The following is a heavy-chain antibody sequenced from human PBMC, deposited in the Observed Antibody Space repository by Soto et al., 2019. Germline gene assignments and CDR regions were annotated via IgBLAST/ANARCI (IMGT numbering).Heavy chain of an antibody. CDR1: GGSISSYY. CDR2: IYYSGST. Sequence: SETLSLTCTVSGGSISSYYWSWIRQPPGKGLEWIGYIYYSGSTNYNPSLKSRVTISVDTSKNQFSLKLSSVTAADTAVYYCARDRGYDYIWGSYRSYAFDIWGQGTMVTVSS. D-gene: IGHD3-16*02. CDR3: ARDRGYDYIWGSYRSYAFDI. V-gene: IGHV4-59*01. J-gene: IGHJ3*02.